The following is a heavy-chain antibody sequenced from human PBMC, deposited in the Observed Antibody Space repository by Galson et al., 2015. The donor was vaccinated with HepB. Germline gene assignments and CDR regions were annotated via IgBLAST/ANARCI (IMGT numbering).Heavy chain of an antibody. J-gene: IGHJ3*02. CDR3: AREGSAHADAFDI. V-gene: IGHV4-4*02. Sequence: TLSLTCAASGDSISSRNWWSWVRQPPGKGLEWIGEIYNSGTTNYNPSLKSRVTISIDKSKNDFSLKLNSVTAADTAVYYCAREGSAHADAFDIWGQGTMVIVSS. CDR1: GDSISSRNW. CDR2: IYNSGTT. D-gene: IGHD2-15*01.